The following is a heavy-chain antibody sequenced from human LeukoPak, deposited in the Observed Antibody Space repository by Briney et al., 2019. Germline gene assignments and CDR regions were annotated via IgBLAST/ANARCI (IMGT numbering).Heavy chain of an antibody. CDR3: ASDGKGWLQPFDY. V-gene: IGHV3-48*04. CDR2: MSSRGSII. D-gene: IGHD5-24*01. J-gene: IGHJ4*02. Sequence: GGSLRLSCAASGFTFRTYALHWVRQAPGKGLEWVSYMSSRGSIIFYADSVKGRFTISRDNAKNSLYLQMNSLRAEDTAVYYCASDGKGWLQPFDYWGQGTLVTVSS. CDR1: GFTFRTYA.